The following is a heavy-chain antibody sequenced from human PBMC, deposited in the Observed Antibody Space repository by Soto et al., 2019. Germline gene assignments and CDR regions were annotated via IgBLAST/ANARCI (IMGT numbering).Heavy chain of an antibody. Sequence: EVQLLESGGGLVQPGGSLRLSCAATGFTFSNYGMSWVRHAPGKGLEWVSGISLNGGTTFYADSVKGRFTISRDNSKNTLSLQMNSLRAEDTAIYYCAKIYSGWFPFDSWGQGTLVTVSS. CDR1: GFTFSNYG. CDR3: AKIYSGWFPFDS. J-gene: IGHJ4*02. D-gene: IGHD6-19*01. V-gene: IGHV3-23*01. CDR2: ISLNGGTT.